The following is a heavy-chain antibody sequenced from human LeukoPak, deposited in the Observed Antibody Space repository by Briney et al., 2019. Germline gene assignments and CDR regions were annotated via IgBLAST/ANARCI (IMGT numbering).Heavy chain of an antibody. D-gene: IGHD6-13*01. Sequence: ASVKVSCKASGYTFTSYDINWVRQATGQGLEWMGWMNPNSGNTGYAQKFQGRVTMTRNTSISTAYMELSSLRSEDTAVYYCARGIAAAGPRLGFDIWGQGTMVTVSS. CDR3: ARGIAAAGPRLGFDI. CDR1: GYTFTSYD. CDR2: MNPNSGNT. V-gene: IGHV1-8*01. J-gene: IGHJ3*02.